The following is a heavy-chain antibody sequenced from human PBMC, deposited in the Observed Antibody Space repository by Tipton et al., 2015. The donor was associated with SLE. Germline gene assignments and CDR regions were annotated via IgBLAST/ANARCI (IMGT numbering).Heavy chain of an antibody. V-gene: IGHV3-30*02. CDR2: IRYDGSNK. J-gene: IGHJ4*02. D-gene: IGHD3-22*01. Sequence: SLRLSCAASGFTFSSYGMHWVRQAPGKGLEWVAFIRYDGSNKYYADSVKGRFTISRDNSKNTLYLQMNSLRAEDTAVYYCAKDGPYYYDSSGYSYYFDYWGQGTLVTVSS. CDR3: AKDGPYYYDSSGYSYYFDY. CDR1: GFTFSSYG.